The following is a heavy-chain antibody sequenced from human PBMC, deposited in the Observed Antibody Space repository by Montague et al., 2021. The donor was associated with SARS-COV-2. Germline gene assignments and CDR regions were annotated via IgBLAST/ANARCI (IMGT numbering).Heavy chain of an antibody. CDR2: TYYRSKWYN. CDR3: ARDTRIQLWFDRDYYYGMDV. V-gene: IGHV6-1*01. CDR1: GDSVSSNSAA. D-gene: IGHD5-18*01. Sequence: CAISGDSVSSNSAAWNWIRQSPSRGLEWLGRTYYRSKWYNDYAVSARSRITINPDTSKNQLSLQLNSVTPEDTAVYYCARDTRIQLWFDRDYYYGMDVWGQGTTVTVSS. J-gene: IGHJ6*02.